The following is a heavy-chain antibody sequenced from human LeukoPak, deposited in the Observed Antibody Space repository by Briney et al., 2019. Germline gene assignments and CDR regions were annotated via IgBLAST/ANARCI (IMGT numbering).Heavy chain of an antibody. CDR2: IRYDGSKK. CDR3: ARGAWIQLWTPFDY. D-gene: IGHD5-18*01. V-gene: IGHV3-30*02. Sequence: GWSLRLSCAASGFTFHSYGMHWVRQAPGQGREGQAFIRYDGSKKYYADYVTGRFTITRDDSKNTLYLQMNSMRAEDTAVYYCARGAWIQLWTPFDYWGQGTLVTVSS. CDR1: GFTFHSYG. J-gene: IGHJ4*02.